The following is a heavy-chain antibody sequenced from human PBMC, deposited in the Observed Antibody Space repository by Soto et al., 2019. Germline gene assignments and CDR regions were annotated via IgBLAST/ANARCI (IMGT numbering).Heavy chain of an antibody. Sequence: SETLSLTCAIYGASLGGFHWTWLRQAPGKGLEWIGELIHGGSTNYNPSLKGRVSFSLDTSKNQFSLNLMSVTAADTAVYYCARSPLGYDYVRQTWREVGDSCDIWGRGTLVTVSS. V-gene: IGHV4-34*12. J-gene: IGHJ3*02. CDR2: LIHGGST. CDR1: GASLGGFH. CDR3: ARSPLGYDYVRQTWREVGDSCDI. D-gene: IGHD3-16*01.